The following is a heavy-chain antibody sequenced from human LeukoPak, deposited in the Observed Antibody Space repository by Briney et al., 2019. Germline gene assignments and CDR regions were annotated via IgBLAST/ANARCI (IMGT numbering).Heavy chain of an antibody. Sequence: PSETLSLTCTVSGGSNSSYYWSWIRQPPGKGLEWIGYIYYSGSTNYNPSLKSRVTISVDTSKNQFSLKLSSVTAADTAVYYCARDSSLVHPFFDYWGQGTLVTVSS. D-gene: IGHD3-16*02. CDR2: IYYSGST. J-gene: IGHJ4*02. CDR1: GGSNSSYY. CDR3: ARDSSLVHPFFDY. V-gene: IGHV4-59*12.